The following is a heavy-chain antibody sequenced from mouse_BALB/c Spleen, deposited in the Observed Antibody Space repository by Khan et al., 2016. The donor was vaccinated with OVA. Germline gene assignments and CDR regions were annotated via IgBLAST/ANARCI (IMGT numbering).Heavy chain of an antibody. Sequence: QVQLKQSGPGLVAPSQSLSITCTVSGFSLTGYGVHWVRQPPGKGLEWLGMIWGDGSTDYNSALKSRLSISKDNFKRQVFLKMNSLQTDDTARYYCARDTRYYAMDYWGQGTSVTVSS. CDR3: ARDTRYYAMDY. V-gene: IGHV2-6-7*01. CDR2: IWGDGST. J-gene: IGHJ4*01. CDR1: GFSLTGYG.